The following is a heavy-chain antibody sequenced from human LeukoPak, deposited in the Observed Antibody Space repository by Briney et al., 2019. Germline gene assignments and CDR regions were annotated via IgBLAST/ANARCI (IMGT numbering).Heavy chain of an antibody. CDR1: GGSISSSNW. V-gene: IGHV4-4*02. CDR3: ARRIAARPRGYWFDP. Sequence: SETLSLTCAVSGGSISSSNWWSWVRQPPGKGLEWIGEINHSGSTNYNPSLKSRVTISVDTSKNQFSLKVSSVTAADTAVYYCARRIAARPRGYWFDPWGQGTLVTVSS. J-gene: IGHJ5*02. CDR2: INHSGST. D-gene: IGHD6-6*01.